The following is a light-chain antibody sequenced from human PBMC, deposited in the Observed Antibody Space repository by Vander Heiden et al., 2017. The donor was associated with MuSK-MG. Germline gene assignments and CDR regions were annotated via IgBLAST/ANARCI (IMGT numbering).Light chain of an antibody. Sequence: DLQMTQSPSSLSASVGDRVTITCRASQRISSYLNWYQKKPGKPPNLLIYAASTLQSGVPSRFSGSGSGTDFTLTIISLQREDFATYYCQQSYSTPRTFGQGTTVDIK. J-gene: IGKJ1*01. CDR3: QQSYSTPRT. CDR1: QRISSY. V-gene: IGKV1-39*01. CDR2: AAS.